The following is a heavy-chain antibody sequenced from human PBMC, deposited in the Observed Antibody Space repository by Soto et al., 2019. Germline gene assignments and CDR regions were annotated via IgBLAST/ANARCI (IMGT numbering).Heavy chain of an antibody. CDR3: ARDPRPYGGNSPIDY. CDR2: INSDGSIT. V-gene: IGHV3-74*01. D-gene: IGHD4-17*01. J-gene: IGHJ4*02. Sequence: PGGSLRLCCAASGFSFSTYWMHWVRQAPEKGLGWVSRINSDGSITNYADSVRGRFTISRDNAKNTPYLQMNSLRAEDTAVYYCARDPRPYGGNSPIDYWGQGTLVTVSS. CDR1: GFSFSTYW.